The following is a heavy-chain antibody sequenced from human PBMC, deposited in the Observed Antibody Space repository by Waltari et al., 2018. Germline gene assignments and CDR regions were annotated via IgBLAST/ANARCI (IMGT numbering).Heavy chain of an antibody. D-gene: IGHD3-3*01. V-gene: IGHV4-34*01. CDR1: GGSFSGYS. Sequence: QVQLQQWGAGLLKPSETLSLTCAVYGGSFSGYSWSWIRQPPGKGLEWIGEINHSGSTNYNPSLKSRVTISVDTSKNQFSLKLSSVTAADTAVYYCARGREPRYDFWSGFEYAFDIWGQGTMVTVSS. CDR2: INHSGST. J-gene: IGHJ3*02. CDR3: ARGREPRYDFWSGFEYAFDI.